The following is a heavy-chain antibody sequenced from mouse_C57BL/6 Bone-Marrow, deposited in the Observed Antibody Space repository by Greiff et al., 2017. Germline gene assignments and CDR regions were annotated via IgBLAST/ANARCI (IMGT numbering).Heavy chain of an antibody. Sequence: QVQLQQSGPELVKPGASVKISCKASGYAFSSSWMNWVKQRPGKGLEWIGRIYPGDGDTNYNGKFKGKATLTADKSSSTAYMQLSSLTSEDSAVYFCASGTAQAYYYAMDYWGQGTSVTVSS. CDR2: IYPGDGDT. CDR1: GYAFSSSW. J-gene: IGHJ4*01. D-gene: IGHD3-2*02. CDR3: ASGTAQAYYYAMDY. V-gene: IGHV1-82*01.